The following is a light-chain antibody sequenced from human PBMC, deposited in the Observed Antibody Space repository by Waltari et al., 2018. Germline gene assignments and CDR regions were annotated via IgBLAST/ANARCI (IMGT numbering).Light chain of an antibody. J-gene: IGKJ2*01. Sequence: ETVLTQSPVTLSLSPGEGATLPCKASQNVGSSLAWYQRKPGQAPRLLIYNASNRAAGIPARFSGIGSGTDFTLTISSLEPEDFAVYYCQQRSNWNTFGQGTKLEIK. CDR1: QNVGSS. V-gene: IGKV3-11*01. CDR3: QQRSNWNT. CDR2: NAS.